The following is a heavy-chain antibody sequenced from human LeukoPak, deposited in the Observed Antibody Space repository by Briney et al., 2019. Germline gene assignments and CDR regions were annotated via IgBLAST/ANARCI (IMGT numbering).Heavy chain of an antibody. CDR1: DGLFRDYY. D-gene: IGHD3-10*01. CDR3: ARGQRAGNLAARAFDN. Sequence: SETLSLTCAVYDGLFRDYYWSWIRQPPGKGLEWIVEINHSGSTNYNPTLKSRVTLSVDWSKDQFSLKVSSVTAADTAVYYCARGQRAGNLAARAFDNWGPGTPVTVS. CDR2: INHSGST. V-gene: IGHV4-34*01. J-gene: IGHJ4*02.